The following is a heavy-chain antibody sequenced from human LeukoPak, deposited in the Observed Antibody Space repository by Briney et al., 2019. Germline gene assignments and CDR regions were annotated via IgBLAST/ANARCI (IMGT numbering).Heavy chain of an antibody. Sequence: ASVKVSCKAPGYTFTSYSISWVRQAPGQGPEWMGWISAYNGNTNYAQKFQGRVTMTTDTSTSTAYMELRSLRSDDTAVYYCARVTILVATGTDWFDPWGQGTLVTVSS. V-gene: IGHV1-18*01. CDR3: ARVTILVATGTDWFDP. J-gene: IGHJ5*02. CDR1: GYTFTSYS. D-gene: IGHD2-8*02. CDR2: ISAYNGNT.